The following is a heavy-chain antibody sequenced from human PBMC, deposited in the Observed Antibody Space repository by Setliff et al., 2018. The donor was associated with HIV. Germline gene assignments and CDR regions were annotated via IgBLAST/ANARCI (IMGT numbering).Heavy chain of an antibody. CDR1: GGSISSGSYY. V-gene: IGHV4-61*02. CDR2: IYTSGST. D-gene: IGHD3-16*02. Sequence: LSLTCTVSGGSISSGSYYWNWIRQPAGKGLEWIGRIYTSGSTNYNPSLKSRVTISVDTSRNQFSLKLSSVTAADTAVYYCARDYYDYVWGSYRLFDYWGQGTLVTVSS. CDR3: ARDYYDYVWGSYRLFDY. J-gene: IGHJ4*02.